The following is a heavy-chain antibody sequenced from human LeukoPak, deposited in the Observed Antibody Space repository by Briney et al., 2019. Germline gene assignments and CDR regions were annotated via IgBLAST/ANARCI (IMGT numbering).Heavy chain of an antibody. CDR1: GFTFSSYS. Sequence: GGSLRLSCAASGFTFSSYSMNWVRQAPGKGLEWVSAISNSGGAAFYADSVKGRFTISRDNSKNTLYLQMNSLRAEDTALYYCAKISTVTSNFDYWGQGTLVTVSS. D-gene: IGHD4-17*01. V-gene: IGHV3-23*01. CDR3: AKISTVTSNFDY. CDR2: ISNSGGAA. J-gene: IGHJ4*02.